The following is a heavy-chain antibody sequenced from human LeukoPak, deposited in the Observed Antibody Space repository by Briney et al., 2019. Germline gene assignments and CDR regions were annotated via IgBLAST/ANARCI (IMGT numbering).Heavy chain of an antibody. V-gene: IGHV4-4*07. J-gene: IGHJ6*03. D-gene: IGHD3-3*01. Sequence: SETLSLTCTVSGGSISSYYWSWIRQPAGKGLEWIGRIYTSGSTNYNPSLKSRVTISVDKSKNQFSLKLSSVTAADTAVYSCARDNMYYDFWSGYLSRWYYYYYMDVWGKGTTVTVSS. CDR1: GGSISSYY. CDR2: IYTSGST. CDR3: ARDNMYYDFWSGYLSRWYYYYYMDV.